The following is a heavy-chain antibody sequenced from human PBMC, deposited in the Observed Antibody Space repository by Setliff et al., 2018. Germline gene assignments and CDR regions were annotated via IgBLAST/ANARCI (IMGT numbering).Heavy chain of an antibody. CDR2: IYYSGST. Sequence: SETLSLTCTVSGGSISSHYWSWIRQPPGKGLEWIGYIYYSGSTNYNPSLKSRVTMTRDPSISAAYMELITLRSDDTALSYCARDPLPKHYDVVTGYYSAPNYYYMDVWGKGTTVTVSS. CDR1: GGSISSHY. CDR3: ARDPLPKHYDVVTGYYSAPNYYYMDV. J-gene: IGHJ6*03. D-gene: IGHD3-9*01. V-gene: IGHV4-59*11.